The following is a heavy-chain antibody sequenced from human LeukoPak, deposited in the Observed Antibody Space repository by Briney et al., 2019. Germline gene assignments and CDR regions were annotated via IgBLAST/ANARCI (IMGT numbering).Heavy chain of an antibody. Sequence: GGSLRLSCAASGFTFSSYGMHWVRQAPGKGLEWVAFIQYDGSNEYYADSVKGRFTISRDNSKNTLYLQMNSLRAEDTAVYYCAKRGLGYCSSTSCPGPFDIWGQGTMVTVSS. D-gene: IGHD2-2*01. J-gene: IGHJ3*02. CDR3: AKRGLGYCSSTSCPGPFDI. V-gene: IGHV3-30*02. CDR1: GFTFSSYG. CDR2: IQYDGSNE.